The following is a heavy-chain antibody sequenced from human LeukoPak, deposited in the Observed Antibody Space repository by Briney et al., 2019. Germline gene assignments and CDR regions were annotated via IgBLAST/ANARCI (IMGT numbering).Heavy chain of an antibody. Sequence: GASVKVSCKASGYTFTSYYMHWVRQAPGQGLEWMGIINPSGGSTSYAQKFQGRVTMTRDMSTSTVYMGLSSLRSEDTAVYYCASLQGLRSTGRTYLSYDYWGQGTLVTVSS. CDR3: ASLQGLRSTGRTYLSYDY. J-gene: IGHJ4*02. V-gene: IGHV1-46*01. CDR1: GYTFTSYY. D-gene: IGHD1-14*01. CDR2: INPSGGST.